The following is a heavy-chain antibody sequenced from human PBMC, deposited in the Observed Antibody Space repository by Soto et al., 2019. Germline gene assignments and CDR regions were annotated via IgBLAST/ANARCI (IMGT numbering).Heavy chain of an antibody. Sequence: SETLSLTCAVYGGSFSGYYWSWIRQPPGKGLEWIGEINHSGSTNYNPSLKSRVTISVDTSKNQFSLKLSSVTAADTAVYCCARGKYYYDSSGYYLPVYFDYWGQGTLVTVSS. D-gene: IGHD3-22*01. J-gene: IGHJ4*02. CDR2: INHSGST. CDR1: GGSFSGYY. CDR3: ARGKYYYDSSGYYLPVYFDY. V-gene: IGHV4-34*01.